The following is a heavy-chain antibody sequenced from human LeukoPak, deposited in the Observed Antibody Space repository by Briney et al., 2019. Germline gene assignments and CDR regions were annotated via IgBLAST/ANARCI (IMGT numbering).Heavy chain of an antibody. J-gene: IGHJ4*02. D-gene: IGHD3-10*01. CDR3: AREFGESLGARLRRPGHFDY. Sequence: PGGSLRLSCAASGFTFSSYGMHWVRQAPGKGLEWVAVIWYDGSNKYYADSVKGRFTISRDNSKNTLYLQMNSLRAEDTAVYYCAREFGESLGARLRRPGHFDYWGQGTLVTVSS. V-gene: IGHV3-33*01. CDR1: GFTFSSYG. CDR2: IWYDGSNK.